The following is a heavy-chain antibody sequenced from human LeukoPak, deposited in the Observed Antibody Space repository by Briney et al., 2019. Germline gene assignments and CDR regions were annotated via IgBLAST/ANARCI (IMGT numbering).Heavy chain of an antibody. CDR1: GFTFKLYW. V-gene: IGHV3-74*01. D-gene: IGHD2-15*01. CDR2: INDDGSDT. Sequence: GGSLRLSCAASGFTFKLYWMLWVRQVPGKGPVWVARINDDGSDTVYADSVKGRFTISRDDAKNMLFLQMNSLRGEDTAVYHCVRGGPSTWSWGQGTLVTVSS. J-gene: IGHJ5*02. CDR3: VRGGPSTWS.